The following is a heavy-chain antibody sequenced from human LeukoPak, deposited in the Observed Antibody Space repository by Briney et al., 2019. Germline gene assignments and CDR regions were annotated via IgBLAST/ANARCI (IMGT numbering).Heavy chain of an antibody. D-gene: IGHD2-15*01. CDR2: INHSGST. CDR3: ARDRVVVAAKEPYNWFDP. V-gene: IGHV4-34*01. CDR1: GGSFSGYY. J-gene: IGHJ5*02. Sequence: SETLSLTCAVYGGSFSGYYWSWIRQPPGKGLEWIGEINHSGSTNYNPSLKSRVTISVDTSKNQFSLKLSSVTAADTAVYYCARDRVVVAAKEPYNWFDPWGQGTLVTVSS.